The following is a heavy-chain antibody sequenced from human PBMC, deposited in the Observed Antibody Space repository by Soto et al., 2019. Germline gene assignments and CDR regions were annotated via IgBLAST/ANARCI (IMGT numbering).Heavy chain of an antibody. Sequence: EVQLVESGGGLVEPGGSLRLSCAGSGFPFSNAWINWVRHVPGRGLEWVGRIKSRALGGTTDFAAPVRGRFAITRDDSRIKEYRQMNSVHTEDPGVYYCTSDSYSSMGVVRIDYWGHGSLVTVSS. V-gene: IGHV3-15*07. CDR1: GFPFSNAW. D-gene: IGHD3-3*01. CDR2: IKSRALGGTT. J-gene: IGHJ4*01. CDR3: TSDSYSSMGVVRIDY.